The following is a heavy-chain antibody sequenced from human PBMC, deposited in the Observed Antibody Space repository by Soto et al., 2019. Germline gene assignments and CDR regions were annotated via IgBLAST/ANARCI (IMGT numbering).Heavy chain of an antibody. CDR2: ISYDGSNK. Sequence: QLVESGGGVVQPGRSLRLSCAASGFTFSSYGFHWVRQAPGNGLEWVAVISYDGSNKYYADSVKGRFTISRDNSKNTVYLQMNSLRPEDTSIYYCAKTRGYSYNYGMDVWGQGTTVTVSS. CDR1: GFTFSSYG. CDR3: AKTRGYSYNYGMDV. D-gene: IGHD5-18*01. V-gene: IGHV3-30*18. J-gene: IGHJ6*02.